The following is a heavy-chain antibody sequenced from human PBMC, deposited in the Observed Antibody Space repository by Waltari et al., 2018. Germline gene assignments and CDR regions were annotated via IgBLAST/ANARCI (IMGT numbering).Heavy chain of an antibody. CDR2: IKPNNDGT. Sequence: QVQLVQSGAEVKKPGASVKVSCKASGYTFIGYYIHWVRQAPGQGPEWMGWIKPNNDGTKYAQKFQGRVTMTRDTSISTAYMELSRLTSDDTAVYYCARDGPLTGDLFDYWGQGTLVTISS. CDR3: ARDGPLTGDLFDY. J-gene: IGHJ4*02. D-gene: IGHD7-27*01. V-gene: IGHV1-2*02. CDR1: GYTFIGYY.